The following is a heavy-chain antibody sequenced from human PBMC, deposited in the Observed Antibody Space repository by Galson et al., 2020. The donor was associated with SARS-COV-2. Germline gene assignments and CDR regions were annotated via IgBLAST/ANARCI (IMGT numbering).Heavy chain of an antibody. CDR3: ARGDMGNDYFDY. CDR1: GFTFSSYW. Sequence: GGYLRLSCAASGFTFSSYWMHWVRQAPGKGLVWVSRIYSEGSSTSYADSVKGRFTISGDNAKSTLYLQMNSLRAEDTAVYYCARGDMGNDYFDYWGQGTLVTVSS. J-gene: IGHJ4*02. D-gene: IGHD7-27*01. V-gene: IGHV3-74*01. CDR2: IYSEGSST.